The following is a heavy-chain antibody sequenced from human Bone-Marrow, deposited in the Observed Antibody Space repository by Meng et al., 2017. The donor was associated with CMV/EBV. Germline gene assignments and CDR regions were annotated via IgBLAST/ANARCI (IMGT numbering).Heavy chain of an antibody. D-gene: IGHD1-26*01. V-gene: IGHV1-18*01. CDR1: GYTFTSYG. Sequence: ASVKVSCKASGYTFTSYGISWVRQAPGQGLEWMGWISAFNDNTNYAQKLQGRVTMTTDTSTRTAYMELRSLRPDATAVYYGARGVGRSYPFDYWGQGTLVTVSS. CDR3: ARGVGRSYPFDY. J-gene: IGHJ4*02. CDR2: ISAFNDNT.